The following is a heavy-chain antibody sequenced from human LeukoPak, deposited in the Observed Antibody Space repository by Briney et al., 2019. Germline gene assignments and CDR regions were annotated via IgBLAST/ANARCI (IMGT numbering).Heavy chain of an antibody. Sequence: GGSLRLSCAASGFTFDDYGMSWVRQAPGKGLEWVSGINWNGGSTDYADSVKGRFTISRDNAKNSLYLQRNSLGAEDPAVYYCARATYCGGDCYSYWFDPWGQGTLVTVSS. CDR2: INWNGGST. CDR3: ARATYCGGDCYSYWFDP. V-gene: IGHV3-20*04. J-gene: IGHJ5*02. D-gene: IGHD2-21*02. CDR1: GFTFDDYG.